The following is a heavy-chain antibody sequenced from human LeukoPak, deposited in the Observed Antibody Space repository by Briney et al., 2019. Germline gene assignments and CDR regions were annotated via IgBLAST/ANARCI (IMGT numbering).Heavy chain of an antibody. CDR1: GFTFSSYS. CDR2: ISSSSSTI. Sequence: PGGSLRLSCAASGFTFSSYSMNWVRQAPGKGLEWVSYISSSSSTIYYADSVKGRFTISRDNSKNTLYLQMNSLRAEDTAVYYCARDGYCSGGSCPLYYYYGMDVWGQGTTVTVSS. CDR3: ARDGYCSGGSCPLYYYYGMDV. V-gene: IGHV3-48*01. J-gene: IGHJ6*02. D-gene: IGHD2-15*01.